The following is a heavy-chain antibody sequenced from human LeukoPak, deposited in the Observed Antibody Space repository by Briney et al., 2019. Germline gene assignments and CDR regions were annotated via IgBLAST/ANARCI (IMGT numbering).Heavy chain of an antibody. Sequence: GGSLRLSCAASGFTFSSYEMNWVRQAPGKGLEWVSYISSSGSTIYYADSVKGRFTISRDNAKNSLYLQMNSLRAEDTAVYYCAKRLCSGGSCYGIDYWGQGTLVTVSS. V-gene: IGHV3-48*03. CDR2: ISSSGSTI. J-gene: IGHJ4*02. D-gene: IGHD2-15*01. CDR3: AKRLCSGGSCYGIDY. CDR1: GFTFSSYE.